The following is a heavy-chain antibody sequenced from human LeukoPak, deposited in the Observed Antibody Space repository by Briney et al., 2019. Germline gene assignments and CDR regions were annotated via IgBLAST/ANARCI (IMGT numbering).Heavy chain of an antibody. V-gene: IGHV4-59*01. Sequence: PSETLSLTCTASGDSISGYYWSWIRQPPGKGLEWIGYIYYSGSTNYDSSLKSRVTIQVDTSKSQFSLKLSSVTAADTAVYYCARTYGSKSNYYFDYWGQGTLVTVSS. CDR3: ARTYGSKSNYYFDY. J-gene: IGHJ4*02. CDR2: IYYSGST. CDR1: GDSISGYY. D-gene: IGHD3-10*01.